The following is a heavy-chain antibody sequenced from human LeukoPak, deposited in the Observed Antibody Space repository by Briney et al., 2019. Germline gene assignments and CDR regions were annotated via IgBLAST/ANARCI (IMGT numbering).Heavy chain of an antibody. V-gene: IGHV4-59*08. CDR3: ARRGDILTDYAFDY. J-gene: IGHJ4*02. CDR2: IYHSGST. D-gene: IGHD3-9*01. CDR1: GVSISSNY. Sequence: KPSETLSLTCTVSGVSISSNYWSWIRRPPGKGLEWIGNIYHSGSTNYNPSLKSRVTISVDTSKNQFSLRLSSVTAADTAVYYCARRGDILTDYAFDYWGQGTLVTVSS.